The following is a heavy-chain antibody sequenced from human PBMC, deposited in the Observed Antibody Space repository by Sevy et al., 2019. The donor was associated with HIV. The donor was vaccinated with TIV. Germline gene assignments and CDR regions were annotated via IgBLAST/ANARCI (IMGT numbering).Heavy chain of an antibody. CDR1: GGTFSSFA. J-gene: IGHJ6*02. D-gene: IGHD3-10*01. CDR3: ARPSYGSGRGYQNYFYYYGMDD. CDR2: IIPIFGTT. Sequence: SVKVSCKASGGTFSSFALSWVRQAPGQGLEWMGGIIPIFGTTKYAQKFQGRVTIIADESTSTAYMELSSLGSEDTAVYYCARPSYGSGRGYQNYFYYYGMDDWGPGTSVTVSS. V-gene: IGHV1-69*13.